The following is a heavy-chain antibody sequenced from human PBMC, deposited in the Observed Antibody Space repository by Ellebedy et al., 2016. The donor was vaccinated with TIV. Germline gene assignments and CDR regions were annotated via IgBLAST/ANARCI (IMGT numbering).Heavy chain of an antibody. Sequence: ASVKVSXKASGYTFTSYYLHWVRQAPGQGLEWMGLINPSSGSTSYAQKFQGRVTMTRDTSTTTVYMNLSSLRSEDTAVYYCARDRVTTYYYDSSGSEGAFDIWGQGTMVTVSS. V-gene: IGHV1-46*01. J-gene: IGHJ3*02. CDR1: GYTFTSYY. CDR3: ARDRVTTYYYDSSGSEGAFDI. D-gene: IGHD3-22*01. CDR2: INPSSGST.